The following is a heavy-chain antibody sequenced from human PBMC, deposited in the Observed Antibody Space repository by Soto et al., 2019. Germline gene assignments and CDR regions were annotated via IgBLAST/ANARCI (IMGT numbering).Heavy chain of an antibody. CDR2: IDYSGST. CDR1: GGSISSGDYY. J-gene: IGHJ6*02. D-gene: IGHD6-13*01. CDR3: ARHGRAAEPETDYYYTGMDV. Sequence: SETLSLTCTVSGGSISSGDYYWSWIRQPPGKGLEWIGYIDYSGSTYYNPSLKSRVTISVDTSKNQFSLKLSSVTAADTAVYYCARHGRAAEPETDYYYTGMDVWGQGTAVTVSS. V-gene: IGHV4-30-4*01.